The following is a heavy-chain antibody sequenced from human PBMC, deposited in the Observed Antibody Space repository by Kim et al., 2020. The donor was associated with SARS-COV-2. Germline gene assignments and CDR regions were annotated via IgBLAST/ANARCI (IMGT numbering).Heavy chain of an antibody. J-gene: IGHJ6*02. Sequence: GGSLRLSCAASGFTFSSYAMHWVRQAPGKGLEWVAVISYDGSNKYYADSVKGRFTISRDNSKNTLYLQMNSLRAEDTAVYYCARGPKFWSGKALDMDVWGQGTTVTVSS. V-gene: IGHV3-30-3*01. CDR1: GFTFSSYA. D-gene: IGHD3-3*01. CDR3: ARGPKFWSGKALDMDV. CDR2: ISYDGSNK.